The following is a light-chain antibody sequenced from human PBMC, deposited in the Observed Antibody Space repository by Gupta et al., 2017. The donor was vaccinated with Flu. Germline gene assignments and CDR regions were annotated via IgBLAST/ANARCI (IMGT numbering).Light chain of an antibody. CDR1: SHRVFY. J-gene: IGLJ2*01. CDR2: GKN. Sequence: SHRVFYISWYQQNPGQAPVLVIYGKNKRPSGIPDRFSGSTSGNTASLTIAGAQAEDEADYYFNSRDTTGDLVVFGGGTKLTVL. V-gene: IGLV3-19*01. CDR3: NSRDTTGDLVV.